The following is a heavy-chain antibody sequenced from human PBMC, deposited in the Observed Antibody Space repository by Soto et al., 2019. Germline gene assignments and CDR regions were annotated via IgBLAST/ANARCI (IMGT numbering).Heavy chain of an antibody. J-gene: IGHJ6*02. CDR3: ARGRNWNRVSGGSALSV. Sequence: PSETLSLTCTVSGDSISSGYHWAWIRQPPGMRLEWVASIFHTGTTYYNPSLTSRVTISVDTSKSHFSLKLTSVTAADTAVYYCARGRNWNRVSGGSALSVWGQGTTVTVSS. V-gene: IGHV4-38-2*02. CDR1: GDSISSGYH. D-gene: IGHD1-20*01. CDR2: IFHTGTT.